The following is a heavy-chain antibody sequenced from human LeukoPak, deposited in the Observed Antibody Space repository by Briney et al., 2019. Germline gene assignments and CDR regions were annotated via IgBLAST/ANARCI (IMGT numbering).Heavy chain of an antibody. V-gene: IGHV4-30-4*08. CDR1: GGSISSGDYY. J-gene: IGHJ5*02. D-gene: IGHD6-19*01. Sequence: SQTLSLTCTVSGGSISSGDYYWSWIRQPPGKGLEWIGEINHSGSTNYNPSLKSRVTISVDASKNQFSLKLSSVTAADTAVYYCARGGNIVAGTGNWFDPWGQGTLVTVSS. CDR2: INHSGST. CDR3: ARGGNIVAGTGNWFDP.